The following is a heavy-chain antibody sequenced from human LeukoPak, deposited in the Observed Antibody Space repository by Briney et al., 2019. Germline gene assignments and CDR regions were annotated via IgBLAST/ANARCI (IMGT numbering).Heavy chain of an antibody. D-gene: IGHD2-15*01. CDR1: GYTFTSYD. J-gene: IGHJ4*02. CDR2: MNPNSGNT. V-gene: IGHV1-8*01. CDR3: ARGRRQSYCSGGSCYWFDY. Sequence: ASVKVSCKASGYTFTSYDINWVRQATGQGLEWMGWMNPNSGNTGYAQKFQGRVTMTRNTSISTAYMELSSLRSEDTAGYYCARGRRQSYCSGGSCYWFDYWGQGTLVTVSS.